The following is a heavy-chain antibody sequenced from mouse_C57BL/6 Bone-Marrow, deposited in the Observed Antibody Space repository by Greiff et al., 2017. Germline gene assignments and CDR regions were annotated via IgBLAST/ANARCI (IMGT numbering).Heavy chain of an antibody. CDR1: GFTFSDYG. CDR3: ARLGGYYGWFAY. D-gene: IGHD2-3*01. CDR2: ISNLAYSI. Sequence: KVVESGGGLVQPGGSLKLSCAASGFTFSDYGMAWVRQAPRKGPEWVAFISNLAYSIYYADTVTGRFTISRENAKNTLYLEMSSLRSEDTAMYYCARLGGYYGWFAYWGQGTLVTVSA. V-gene: IGHV5-15*01. J-gene: IGHJ3*01.